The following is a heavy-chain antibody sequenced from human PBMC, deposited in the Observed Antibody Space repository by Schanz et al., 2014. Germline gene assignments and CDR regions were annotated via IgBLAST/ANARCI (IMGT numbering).Heavy chain of an antibody. Sequence: QVLQVQSGSELKKPGTSVKVSCKASGYTFSSYGITWVRQAPGQGLEWMGWINGYNGHTLYAQKFQGRLTMTRDTSTSTVYMELSSLRSEDTAVYYCARAPTAYCSDTSCLGTPFDYWGQGTLVTVSS. V-gene: IGHV1-18*01. CDR2: INGYNGHT. CDR3: ARAPTAYCSDTSCLGTPFDY. J-gene: IGHJ4*02. CDR1: GYTFSSYG. D-gene: IGHD2-2*01.